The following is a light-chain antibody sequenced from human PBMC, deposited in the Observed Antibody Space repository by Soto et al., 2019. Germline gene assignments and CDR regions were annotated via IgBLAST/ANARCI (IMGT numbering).Light chain of an antibody. CDR3: QQYYTTPRT. V-gene: IGKV4-1*01. Sequence: DVVMTPSPASLPVSLGERATINCRSSQSLLFSSNKKNYLALYQHRPGQPPKFLLYWASTREFGVPDRFSGSGSGTDFTLTISSLQTEDVAVYYCQQYYTTPRTFGHGTKVDIK. J-gene: IGKJ1*01. CDR1: QSLLFSSNKKNY. CDR2: WAS.